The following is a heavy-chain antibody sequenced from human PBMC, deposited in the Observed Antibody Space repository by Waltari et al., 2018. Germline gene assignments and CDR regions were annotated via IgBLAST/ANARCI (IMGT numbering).Heavy chain of an antibody. CDR2: IYWDDDK. D-gene: IGHD3-9*01. Sequence: QDTLTESGPTLVKPTPTPTPTGPFSGFSLSTSAVGVGWIRLPPGKDREWLALIYWDDDKRYSPSLKSRLTIPKATSKNQVVLTMTNIDPVDTATYYCAHRDWAGCDYWGQGTLVTVSS. CDR3: AHRDWAGCDY. CDR1: GFSLSTSAVG. J-gene: IGHJ4*02. V-gene: IGHV2-5*02.